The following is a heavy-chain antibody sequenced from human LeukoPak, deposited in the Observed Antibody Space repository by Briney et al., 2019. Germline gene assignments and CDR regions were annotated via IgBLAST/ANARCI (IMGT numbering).Heavy chain of an antibody. V-gene: IGHV4-34*01. CDR1: GGSFGAYY. CDR2: INHSGSS. Sequence: SETLSLTCTVYGGSFGAYYWSWLRQPTGKGLEWIGEINHSGSSDYNPSLKSRVTISVDKSKNQFSLKLSSVTAADTAVYYCARGYSSSWYAYWGQGTLVTVSS. CDR3: ARGYSSSWYAY. J-gene: IGHJ4*02. D-gene: IGHD6-13*01.